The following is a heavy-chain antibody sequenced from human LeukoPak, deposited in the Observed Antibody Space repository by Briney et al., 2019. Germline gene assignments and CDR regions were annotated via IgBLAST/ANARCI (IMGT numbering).Heavy chain of an antibody. J-gene: IGHJ6*03. CDR2: IYTSGST. CDR3: AREDIVVVYMDV. CDR1: GGSFSGYY. D-gene: IGHD2-2*01. V-gene: IGHV4-59*10. Sequence: SETLSLTCAVYGGSFSGYYWSWIRQPPGKGLEWIGRIYTSGSTNYNPSLKSRVTMSVDTSKNQFSLKLSSVTAADTAVYYCAREDIVVVYMDVWGKGTTVTVSS.